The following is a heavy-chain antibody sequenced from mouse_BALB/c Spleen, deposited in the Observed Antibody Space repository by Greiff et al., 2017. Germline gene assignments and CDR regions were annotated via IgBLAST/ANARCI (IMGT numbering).Heavy chain of an antibody. CDR3: TMEEDYGGGFAY. CDR1: GYTFTSYW. J-gene: IGHJ3*01. CDR2: IYPGNSDT. Sequence: EVKLVESGTVLVRPGASVKMSCKASGYTFTSYWMHWVKQRPGQGLEWIGAIYPGNSDTSYNQKFKGKAKLTADTSASTAYMELSSLTNEDSAVYYCTMEEDYGGGFAYWGQGTLVTVSA. V-gene: IGHV1-5*01. D-gene: IGHD2-4*01.